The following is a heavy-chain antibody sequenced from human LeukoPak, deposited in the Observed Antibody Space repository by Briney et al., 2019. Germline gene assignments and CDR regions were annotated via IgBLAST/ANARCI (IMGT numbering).Heavy chain of an antibody. Sequence: HAGGSLRLSCAASGFTFSSYAMGWVRLAPGKGLEWVSLISGSGDNSYYADSVKGRFTISRDNSKNTLYLQMSSLRAEDTALYCCAKRLGGGTNYYFAHWGQRTLVAVSS. CDR2: ISGSGDNS. J-gene: IGHJ4*02. CDR3: AKRLGGGTNYYFAH. D-gene: IGHD4/OR15-4a*01. CDR1: GFTFSSYA. V-gene: IGHV3-23*01.